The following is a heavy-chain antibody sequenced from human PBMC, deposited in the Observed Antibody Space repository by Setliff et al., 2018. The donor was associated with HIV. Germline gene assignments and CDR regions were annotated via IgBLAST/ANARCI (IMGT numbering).Heavy chain of an antibody. D-gene: IGHD1-26*01. J-gene: IGHJ4*02. V-gene: IGHV4-59*08. CDR2: IYSSGST. CDR1: GGSISNYY. CDR3: ARRMSSGSYYDY. Sequence: TLSLTCTVSGGSISNYYWSWIRQPPGKGLEWIGHIYSSGSTNYNPSLKSRVTISVDTSKNQISLKLSSVTAADTAVYHCARRMSSGSYYDYWGQGTLVTVSS.